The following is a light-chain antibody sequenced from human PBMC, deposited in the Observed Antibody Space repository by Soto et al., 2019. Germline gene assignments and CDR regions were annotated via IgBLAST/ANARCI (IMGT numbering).Light chain of an antibody. J-gene: IGKJ1*01. CDR1: QSVFSS. Sequence: EIVMTQSPATLSVSPGERATLSCRASQSVFSSLAWYQQKPGQAPRLLIYGAATRATGIPARFSGSGSGTEFPLTISSLPSEDFAVYFCQQYHNWPAFGQGTKVEIK. V-gene: IGKV3-15*01. CDR3: QQYHNWPA. CDR2: GAA.